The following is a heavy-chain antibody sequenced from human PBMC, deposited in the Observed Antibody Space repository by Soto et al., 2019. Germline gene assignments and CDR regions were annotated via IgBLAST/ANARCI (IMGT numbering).Heavy chain of an antibody. Sequence: KTSETLSLTCAVYGGSFSGYYWSWIRQPPGKGLEWIGEINHSGSTNYNPSLKSRVTISVDTSKNQFSLKLSSVTAADTAVYYCARVGYYYYYRAVWGKGTTVTVSS. CDR1: GGSFSGYY. D-gene: IGHD3-16*01. CDR2: INHSGST. CDR3: ARVGYYYYYRAV. V-gene: IGHV4-34*01. J-gene: IGHJ6*03.